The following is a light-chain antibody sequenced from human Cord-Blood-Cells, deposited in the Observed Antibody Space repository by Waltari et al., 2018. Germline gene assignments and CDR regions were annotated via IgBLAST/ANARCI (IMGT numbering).Light chain of an antibody. J-gene: IGLJ3*02. CDR3: AAWDDSLSGWV. Sequence: QSVLTQPPSASGTPGKRVTISCSGRCSNLGSNYVYWYQQLPGTAPKRLIYRNNQRPSGVPDRFSGSKSGTSASLAISGLRSEDEADYYCAAWDDSLSGWVFGGGTKLTVL. V-gene: IGLV1-47*01. CDR2: RNN. CDR1: CSNLGSNY.